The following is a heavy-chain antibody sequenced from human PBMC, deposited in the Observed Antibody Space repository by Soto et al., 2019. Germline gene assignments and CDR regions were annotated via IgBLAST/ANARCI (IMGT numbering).Heavy chain of an antibody. D-gene: IGHD5-12*01. CDR1: GGSISPYY. V-gene: IGHV4-59*01. CDR2: IYYSGST. CDR3: ERAAVGDGYHGAFDI. Sequence: PSETLSLTCTVSGGSISPYYWSWIRQPPGKGLEWIGYIYYSGSTSYNPSLRSRVTISVDTSRSQFSLSLGSVTAADTAVYYCERAAVGDGYHGAFDIWGQGXKVTVSS. J-gene: IGHJ3*02.